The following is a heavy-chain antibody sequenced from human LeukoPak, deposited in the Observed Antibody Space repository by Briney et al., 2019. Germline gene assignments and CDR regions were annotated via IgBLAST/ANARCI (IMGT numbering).Heavy chain of an antibody. D-gene: IGHD2-2*01. J-gene: IGHJ5*02. CDR2: ISSSSSTI. Sequence: PGGSLRLSCAASGFTFSSYSMNWVRQAPGKELEWVSYISSSSSTIYYADSVKGRFTISRDNAKNSLYLQMNSLRAEDTAVYYCAREHCSSTSCPKLNWFDPWGQGTLVTVSS. CDR3: AREHCSSTSCPKLNWFDP. CDR1: GFTFSSYS. V-gene: IGHV3-48*01.